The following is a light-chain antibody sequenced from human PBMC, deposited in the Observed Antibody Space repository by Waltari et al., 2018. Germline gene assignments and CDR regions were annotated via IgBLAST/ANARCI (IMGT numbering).Light chain of an antibody. V-gene: IGKV1-27*01. CDR3: QKYDRDPRT. CDR1: QGISNY. Sequence: QMNQSTSSLSASVGDRITITCRASQGISNYLAWYQQKPGTVPKLLIYAASTLQSGFPSRFSGSGSGTDFTLTISSLQPEDAATYYCQKYDRDPRTFGQGTKVEIK. CDR2: AAS. J-gene: IGKJ1*01.